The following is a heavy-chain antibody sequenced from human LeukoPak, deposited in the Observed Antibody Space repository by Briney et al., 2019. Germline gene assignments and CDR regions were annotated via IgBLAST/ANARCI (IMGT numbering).Heavy chain of an antibody. CDR3: AKDAAGVVVTYYYYYMDV. D-gene: IGHD3-22*01. J-gene: IGHJ6*03. CDR2: ISGRGGST. CDR1: GFTFSIYA. V-gene: IGHV3-23*01. Sequence: GGSLRLSCAASGFTFSIYAMSCLRQSPGKALECVSAISGRGGSTYYADSVKGRFTISRDNSKNTLYLQMNSLRAEDTAVYYCAKDAAGVVVTYYYYYMDVWGKGTTVTVSS.